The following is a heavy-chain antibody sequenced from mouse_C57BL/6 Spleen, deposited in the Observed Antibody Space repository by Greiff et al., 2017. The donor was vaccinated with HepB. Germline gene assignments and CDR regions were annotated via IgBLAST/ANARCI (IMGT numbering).Heavy chain of an antibody. Sequence: QVQLQQPGAELVKPGASVKLSCKASGYTFTSYWMHWVKQRPGQGLEWIGMIHPNSGSTNYNEKFKSKATLTVDKSSSTAYMQLSSLTSEDSAVYYCAREITTVVARKAYWGQGTLVTVSA. J-gene: IGHJ3*01. CDR2: IHPNSGST. CDR3: AREITTVVARKAY. CDR1: GYTFTSYW. V-gene: IGHV1-64*01. D-gene: IGHD1-1*01.